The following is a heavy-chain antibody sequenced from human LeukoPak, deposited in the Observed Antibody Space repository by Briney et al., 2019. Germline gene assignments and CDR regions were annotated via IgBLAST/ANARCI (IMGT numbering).Heavy chain of an antibody. Sequence: ASAKVSCKVSGYTLTELSMHWVRQAPGKGLEWMGGFDPEDGETIYAQKFQGRVTMTEDTSTDTAYMELSSLRSEDTAVYYCATEGPAVAGTGGWFDPWGQGTLVTVST. CDR3: ATEGPAVAGTGGWFDP. D-gene: IGHD6-19*01. CDR1: GYTLTELS. CDR2: FDPEDGET. J-gene: IGHJ5*02. V-gene: IGHV1-24*01.